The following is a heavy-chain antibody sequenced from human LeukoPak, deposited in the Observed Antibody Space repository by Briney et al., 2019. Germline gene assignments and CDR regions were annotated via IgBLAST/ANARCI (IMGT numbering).Heavy chain of an antibody. CDR1: GFTFGSYA. CDR2: ISGSGGST. V-gene: IGHV3-23*01. CDR3: AKTGVALDAFDI. D-gene: IGHD2-15*01. J-gene: IGHJ3*02. Sequence: GGSLRLSCAASGFTFGSYAMSWVRQAPGKGLEWVSAISGSGGSTYYADSVKGRFTISRDNSKNTLYLQMNSLRAEDTAVYYCAKTGVALDAFDIWGQGTMVTVSS.